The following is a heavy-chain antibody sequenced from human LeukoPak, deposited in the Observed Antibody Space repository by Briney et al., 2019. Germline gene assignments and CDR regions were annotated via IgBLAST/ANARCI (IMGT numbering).Heavy chain of an antibody. CDR2: IIPIFGTA. CDR3: ARGPFCSSTSCYMRPLDYYYYMDV. J-gene: IGHJ6*03. CDR1: GGTFSSYA. V-gene: IGHV1-69*05. Sequence: GASVKVSCKASGGTFSSYAISWVRQAPGQGLEWMGGIIPIFGTANYAQKFQGRVTITTDESTSTAYMELSSLRSEDTAVYCCARGPFCSSTSCYMRPLDYYYYMDVWGKGTTVTVSS. D-gene: IGHD2-2*01.